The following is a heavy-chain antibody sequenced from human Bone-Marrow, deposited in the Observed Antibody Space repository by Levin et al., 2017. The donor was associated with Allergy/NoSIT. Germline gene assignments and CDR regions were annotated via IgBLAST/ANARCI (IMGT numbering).Heavy chain of an antibody. CDR3: ATPSMGHENLDN. D-gene: IGHD2/OR15-2a*01. V-gene: IGHV3-30-3*01. Sequence: GGSLRLSCVVSGFTFSHSAIHWVRQAPGKGLEWVAVISHDGDTKYYGDSVQGRFTVSRDNSKRTVSLQMDSLRTEDTALFYCATPSMGHENLDNWGQGTLVSVTS. J-gene: IGHJ4*02. CDR2: ISHDGDTK. CDR1: GFTFSHSA.